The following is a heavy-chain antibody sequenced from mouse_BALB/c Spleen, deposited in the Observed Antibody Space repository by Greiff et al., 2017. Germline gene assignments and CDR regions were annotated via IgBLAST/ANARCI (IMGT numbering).Heavy chain of an antibody. V-gene: IGHV5-4*02. CDR3: ARPYYRYDEGDYYAMDY. CDR2: ISDGGSYT. Sequence: DVMLVESGGGLVKPGGSLKLSCAASGFTFSDYYMYWVRQTPEKRLEWVATISDGGSYTYYPDSVKGRFTISRDNAKNNLYLQMSSLKSEDTAMYYCARPYYRYDEGDYYAMDYWGQGTSVTVSS. CDR1: GFTFSDYY. J-gene: IGHJ4*01. D-gene: IGHD2-14*01.